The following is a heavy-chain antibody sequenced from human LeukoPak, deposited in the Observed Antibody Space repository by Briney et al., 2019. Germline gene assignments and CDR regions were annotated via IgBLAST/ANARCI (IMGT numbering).Heavy chain of an antibody. CDR2: IRSKANSYAT. J-gene: IGHJ3*02. CDR3: TSPQGRRNDAFDI. Sequence: GGSLRLSCAASGFTFSGSAMNWVRQASGKGLEWVGRIRSKANSYATAYAASVKGRFTISRDDSKNTAYLQMNNLKTEDTAVYYCTSPQGRRNDAFDIWGQGTMVTVSS. D-gene: IGHD2-15*01. CDR1: GFTFSGSA. V-gene: IGHV3-73*01.